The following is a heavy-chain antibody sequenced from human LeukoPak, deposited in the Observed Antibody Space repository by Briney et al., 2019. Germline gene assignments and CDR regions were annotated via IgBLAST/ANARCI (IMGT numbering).Heavy chain of an antibody. D-gene: IGHD3-9*01. CDR1: GGSISSSSYY. V-gene: IGHV4-39*07. CDR2: IYYSGST. Sequence: SETLSLTCTVSGGSISSSSYYWGWIRQPPGKGLEWIGSIYYSGSTYYNPSLKSRVTISVDTSKNQFSLKLSSVTAADTAVYYSLGYDNLTGSRNPWGQGTLVTVSS. CDR3: LGYDNLTGSRNP. J-gene: IGHJ5*02.